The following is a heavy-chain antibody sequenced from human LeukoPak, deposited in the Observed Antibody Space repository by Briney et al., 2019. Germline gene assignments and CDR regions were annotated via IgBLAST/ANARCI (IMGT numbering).Heavy chain of an antibody. CDR2: IKEDGSRT. CDR3: ARDPYYYDSGSFAAFDI. V-gene: IGHV3-7*01. J-gene: IGHJ3*02. D-gene: IGHD3-10*01. Sequence: GGSLRLSCAASSFTFSSYWMTWVRQAPGKGLEWVANIKEDGSRTFYVDSVKGRFTISRDNAKNSLYLQMNSLRAEDTAVYYCARDPYYYDSGSFAAFDIWGQGTMVTVSS. CDR1: SFTFSSYW.